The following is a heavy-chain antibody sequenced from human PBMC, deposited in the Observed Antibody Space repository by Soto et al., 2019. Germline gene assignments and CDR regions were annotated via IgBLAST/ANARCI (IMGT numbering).Heavy chain of an antibody. V-gene: IGHV4-30-4*01. CDR2: IYYSGST. Sequence: PSETLSLTCTVSGGSISSGDYYWSWIRQPPGKGLEWIGYIYYSGSTYYNPSLKSRVTISVDTSKNQFSLKLSSVTAADTAVYYCAREKGYSNYVNWFDPWGQGTLVTVSS. CDR1: GGSISSGDYY. J-gene: IGHJ5*02. D-gene: IGHD4-4*01. CDR3: AREKGYSNYVNWFDP.